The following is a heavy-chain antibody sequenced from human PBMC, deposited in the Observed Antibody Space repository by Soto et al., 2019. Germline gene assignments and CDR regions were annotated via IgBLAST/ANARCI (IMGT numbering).Heavy chain of an antibody. Sequence: QVQLVESGGGVVQPGRSLRLSCAASGFSFSTYVMHWVRQAPGKGLEWLAVTSFDGNNKYYADSVKGRFTSSRDNSENTLYLQMNSLRTEDTAVYYCAKDWGRYCSGRTCYLFESWGQGTLVTVSS. CDR1: GFSFSTYV. CDR3: AKDWGRYCSGRTCYLFES. D-gene: IGHD2-15*01. CDR2: TSFDGNNK. V-gene: IGHV3-30*18. J-gene: IGHJ4*02.